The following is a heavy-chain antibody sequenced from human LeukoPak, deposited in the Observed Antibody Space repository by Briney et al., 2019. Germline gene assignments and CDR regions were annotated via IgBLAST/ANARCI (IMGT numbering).Heavy chain of an antibody. CDR2: IYYSGGT. CDR1: GGSISSYY. CDR3: ARVFSCYGMDV. Sequence: SETLSLTCTVSGGSISSYYWNWIRQPPGKGLEWIGYIYYSGGTNYNPSLKSRVTISVDTSKNQFSLKLSSVTAADTAVYYCARVFSCYGMDVWGQGTTVTVSS. J-gene: IGHJ6*02. V-gene: IGHV4-59*01.